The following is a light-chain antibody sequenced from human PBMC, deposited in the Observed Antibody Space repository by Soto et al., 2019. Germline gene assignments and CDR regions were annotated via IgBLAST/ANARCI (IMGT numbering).Light chain of an antibody. CDR1: SSDVGSYNL. V-gene: IGLV2-23*01. CDR2: EGS. J-gene: IGLJ3*02. CDR3: CSYAGSCTLWV. Sequence: QSALTQPASVSGSPGQSITISCTGTSSDVGSYNLVSWYQQHPGKAPKLMIYEGSKRPSGVSNRFSGSKSGNTASLTISGLQAEDEADYYCCSYAGSCTLWVFGGGTKLTVL.